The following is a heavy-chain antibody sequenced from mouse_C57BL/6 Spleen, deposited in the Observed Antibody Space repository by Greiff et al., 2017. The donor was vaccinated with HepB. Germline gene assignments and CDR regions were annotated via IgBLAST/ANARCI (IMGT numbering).Heavy chain of an antibody. CDR1: GYTFTSYW. V-gene: IGHV1-69*01. CDR2: IDPSDSYT. Sequence: VQLQQPGAELVMPGASVKLSCKASGYTFTSYWMHWVKQRPGQGLEWIGEIDPSDSYTNYNQKFKGKSTLTVDKSSSTAYMQLSSLTSEDSAVYYCARTPLTGPYFDYWGQGTTLTVSS. D-gene: IGHD4-1*01. J-gene: IGHJ2*01. CDR3: ARTPLTGPYFDY.